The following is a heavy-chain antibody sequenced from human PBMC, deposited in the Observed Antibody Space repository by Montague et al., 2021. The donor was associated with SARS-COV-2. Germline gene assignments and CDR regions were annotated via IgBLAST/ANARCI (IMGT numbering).Heavy chain of an antibody. Sequence: SETLSLTCTVSGGAISSSSYYWGRICQPPGKGLDWIGSIYYSGXTXYXXXXKXRVTISVDTSKNQFSLKLISVTAADTAVYYCARDTRITMLVVVNRYGMDVWGQGTTVTVSS. CDR3: ARDTRITMLVVVNRYGMDV. V-gene: IGHV4-39*07. D-gene: IGHD3-22*01. CDR1: GGAISSSSYY. CDR2: IYYSGXT. J-gene: IGHJ6*02.